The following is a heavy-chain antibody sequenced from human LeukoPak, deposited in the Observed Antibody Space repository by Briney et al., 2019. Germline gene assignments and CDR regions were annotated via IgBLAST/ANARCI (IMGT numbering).Heavy chain of an antibody. CDR1: GFTFSSYA. V-gene: IGHV3-23*01. J-gene: IGHJ4*02. CDR3: ATNGTCGYYVDY. Sequence: GGSLRLSCAASGFTFSSYAMSWVRPAPGEGRQWVSGISGSGYSTSYADSGKGPFTTSRDNSKNTLYLQVNSLRAAGTPVYYCATNGTCGYYVDYWGQGTLVTVSS. D-gene: IGHD1-1*01. CDR2: ISGSGYST.